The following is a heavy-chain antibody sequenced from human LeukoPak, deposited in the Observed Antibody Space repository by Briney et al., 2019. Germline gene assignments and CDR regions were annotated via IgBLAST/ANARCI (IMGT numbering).Heavy chain of an antibody. J-gene: IGHJ4*02. Sequence: SETLSLTCTVSGGSISSYYWSWIRQPAGKGLEWIGRIYTSGSTNYNPSLKSRVTMSVDTSKNQFSLKLSSVTAADTAVHYCAGGYCSGGSCSSGSSFVYWGQGTLVTVSS. CDR1: GGSISSYY. D-gene: IGHD2-15*01. CDR3: AGGYCSGGSCSSGSSFVY. V-gene: IGHV4-4*07. CDR2: IYTSGST.